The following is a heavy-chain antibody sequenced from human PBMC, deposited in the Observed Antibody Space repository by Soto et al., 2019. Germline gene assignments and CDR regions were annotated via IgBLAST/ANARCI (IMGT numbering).Heavy chain of an antibody. CDR2: IYPGDSDT. CDR1: GYRFSIYW. J-gene: IGHJ6*02. Sequence: PGEYLKISCKGSGYRFSIYWIGWVRQMPGKGLEWMGIIYPGDSDTRYSPSFQGQVTISADKSISTAYLQWSSLKASDTAMYYCARRGGRTDYFPSHFGTHVWCQATTATFSS. CDR3: ARRGGRTDYFPSHFGTHV. V-gene: IGHV5-51*01. D-gene: IGHD4-17*01.